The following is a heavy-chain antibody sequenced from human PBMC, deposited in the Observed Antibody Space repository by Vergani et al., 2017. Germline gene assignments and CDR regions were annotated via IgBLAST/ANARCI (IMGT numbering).Heavy chain of an antibody. CDR2: ISSSSSYI. V-gene: IGHV3-21*01. CDR3: ARLLLADTAMVRSDY. D-gene: IGHD5-18*01. Sequence: EVQLVESGGGLVKPGGSLRLSCAASGFTFSSYSMNWVRQAPGKGLEWVSSISSSSSYIYYADSVKGRFTISRDNAKNSLYLQMNSLRAEDTAVYYWARLLLADTAMVRSDYWGQGTLVTVSS. J-gene: IGHJ4*02. CDR1: GFTFSSYS.